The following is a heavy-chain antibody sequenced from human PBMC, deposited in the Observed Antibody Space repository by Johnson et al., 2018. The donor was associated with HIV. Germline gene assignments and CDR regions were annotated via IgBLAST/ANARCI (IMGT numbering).Heavy chain of an antibody. CDR3: AKRVIGWNFGVEAVDI. Sequence: VQLVESGGGVVQPGGSLRLSCVASGFTFSRYGMHWVRQAPGKGLEWVAFIPNDGSNEYYADSVKGRFTISRDNSENTLYLQMNSLRAEDTAVFDCAKRVIGWNFGVEAVDIWGQGTMVTVSS. D-gene: IGHD1-7*01. CDR1: GFTFSRYG. V-gene: IGHV3-30*02. CDR2: IPNDGSNE. J-gene: IGHJ3*02.